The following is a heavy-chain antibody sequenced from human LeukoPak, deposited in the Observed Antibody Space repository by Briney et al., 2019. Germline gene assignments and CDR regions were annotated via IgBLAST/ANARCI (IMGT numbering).Heavy chain of an antibody. J-gene: IGHJ6*03. CDR3: ARESTGFGEFYMDV. Sequence: PSETLSLTCTVSGYSISSGYYWGWIRQPPGKGLEWIGSIYHSGSTYYNPSLKSRVTISVDTSKNQFSLKLSSVTAADTAVYYCARESTGFGEFYMDVWGKGTTVTISS. V-gene: IGHV4-38-2*02. CDR1: GYSISSGYY. CDR2: IYHSGST. D-gene: IGHD3-10*01.